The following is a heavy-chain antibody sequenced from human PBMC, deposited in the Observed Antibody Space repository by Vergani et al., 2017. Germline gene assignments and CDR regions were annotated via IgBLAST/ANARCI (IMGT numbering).Heavy chain of an antibody. D-gene: IGHD3-10*01. Sequence: QVQLQESGPGLVKPSETLSLTCTVSGGSISSYYWRWIRQPPGKGLEWIGYINYSGSTNYNPALKSRVTISVDTSKNQFSLKLSSVTAADTAVYYCARGGSGSYPNDYWVQGTLVTVSS. CDR3: ARGGSGSYPNDY. CDR1: GGSISSYY. V-gene: IGHV4-59*01. CDR2: INYSGST. J-gene: IGHJ4*02.